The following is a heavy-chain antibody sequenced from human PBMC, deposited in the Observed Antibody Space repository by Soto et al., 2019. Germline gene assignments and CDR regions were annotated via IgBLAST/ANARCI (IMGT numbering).Heavy chain of an antibody. CDR3: AKEGITRRTQFEH. J-gene: IGHJ4*02. CDR2: ISWDGGST. D-gene: IGHD3-10*01. V-gene: IGHV3-43*01. CDR1: GFTFDDYT. Sequence: GGSLRLSCAASGFTFDDYTMHWVRQAPGKGLEWVSLISWDGGSTYYADSVKGRFTITRDNSMNTLYLQMNSLRPEDTAVYYCAKEGITRRTQFEHWGQGTLVTVSS.